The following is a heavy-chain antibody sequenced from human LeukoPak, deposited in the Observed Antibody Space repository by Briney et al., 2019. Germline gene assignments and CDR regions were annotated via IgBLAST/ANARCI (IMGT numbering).Heavy chain of an antibody. Sequence: SVKVSCKASGGTFSSYAISWVRQAPGQGLEWMGGIIPIFGTANYAQKFQGRVTITTDESTSTAYMELSSLRSEDTAVYYCARHRVVVVVPAAHPPFDYWGQGTLVTVSS. V-gene: IGHV1-69*05. CDR2: IIPIFGTA. CDR1: GGTFSSYA. J-gene: IGHJ4*02. D-gene: IGHD2-2*01. CDR3: ARHRVVVVVPAAHPPFDY.